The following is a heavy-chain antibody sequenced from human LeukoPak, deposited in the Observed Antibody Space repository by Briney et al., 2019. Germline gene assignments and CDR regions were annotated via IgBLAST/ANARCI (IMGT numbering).Heavy chain of an antibody. CDR3: VKGGSSSHNWFDP. CDR1: GFTFRDFG. CDR2: IRSDGSKD. V-gene: IGHV3-30*02. Sequence: GGSLRLSCAASGFTFRDFGMHWVRQEPGKGLEWVAFIRSDGSKDYYPDSVKGRFTISRDNSRTTLYLQMHSLRIEDTAVYYCVKGGSSSHNWFDPWGQGILVTVSS. D-gene: IGHD6-13*01. J-gene: IGHJ5*02.